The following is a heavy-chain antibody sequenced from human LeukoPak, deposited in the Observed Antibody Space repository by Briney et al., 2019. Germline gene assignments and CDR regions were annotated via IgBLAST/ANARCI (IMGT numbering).Heavy chain of an antibody. CDR2: IIPIFGTA. CDR1: GGTFSSYA. CDR3: ARDRSSTRRRLYYYDSSPNWFDP. Sequence: GASVKVSCKASGGTFSSYAISWVRQAPGQGLEWMGGIIPIFGTANYAQKFQGRVTITADESTSTAYMELSSLRSEDTAVYYCARDRSSTRRRLYYYDSSPNWFDPWGQGTLVTVSS. J-gene: IGHJ5*02. D-gene: IGHD3-22*01. V-gene: IGHV1-69*13.